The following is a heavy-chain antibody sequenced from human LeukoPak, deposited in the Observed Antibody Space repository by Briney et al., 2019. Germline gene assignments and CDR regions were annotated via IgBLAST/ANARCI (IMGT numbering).Heavy chain of an antibody. CDR1: GGSISSSSYY. J-gene: IGHJ5*02. V-gene: IGHV4-61*05. D-gene: IGHD6-13*01. CDR2: IYYSGST. CDR3: AHLDEQLAFDP. Sequence: PSETLSLTCTVSGGSISSSSYYWGWIRQPPGKGLEWIGYIYYSGSTNYNPSLKSRVTISVDTSKNQFSLKLSSVTAADTAVYYCAHLDEQLAFDPWGQGTLVTVSS.